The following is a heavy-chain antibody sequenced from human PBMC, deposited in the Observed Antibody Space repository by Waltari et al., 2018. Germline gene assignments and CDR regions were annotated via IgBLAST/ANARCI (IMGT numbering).Heavy chain of an antibody. D-gene: IGHD6-13*01. V-gene: IGHV1-69*01. CDR2: IIPIFGTA. Sequence: QVQLVQSGAEVKKPGSSVKVSCKASGGTFSSYAISWVRQAPGQGLEWMGGIIPIFGTANYAQKFQGRVTITADESTSTAYMELISLRSDDTAVYYCAREESRIAAAGNDWFNPWGQGTLVTVSS. CDR1: GGTFSSYA. J-gene: IGHJ5*02. CDR3: AREESRIAAAGNDWFNP.